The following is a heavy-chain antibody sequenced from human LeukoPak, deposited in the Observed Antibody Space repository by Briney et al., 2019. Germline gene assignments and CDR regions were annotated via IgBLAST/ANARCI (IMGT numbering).Heavy chain of an antibody. V-gene: IGHV3-66*01. D-gene: IGHD1-20*01. CDR2: IYSGGTT. Sequence: GGSLRLSCAASGFTVSSNYMSWVRLAPGKGLEWVSVIYSGGTTYYAESVKDRFTISRDNSKNTLSLQMNSLRAEDTAVYYCARAHYNWNEPPFDSWGQGTLVTVSS. CDR3: ARAHYNWNEPPFDS. CDR1: GFTVSSNY. J-gene: IGHJ4*02.